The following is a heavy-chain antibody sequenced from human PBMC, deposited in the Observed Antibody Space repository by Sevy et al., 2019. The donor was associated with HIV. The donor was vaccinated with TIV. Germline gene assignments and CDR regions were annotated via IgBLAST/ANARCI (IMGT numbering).Heavy chain of an antibody. V-gene: IGHV4-59*08. CDR3: ARENAWGMGCS. J-gene: IGHJ4*02. D-gene: IGHD2-15*01. CDR1: GGSITSLY. Sequence: SETLSLTCTVSGGSITSLYWNWIRQPPGKGLECIANIYYNGHINYNPSLKGRVTLSLDTSKNQFSLGLGSVTAAVTGMYYRARENAWGMGCSWGKGTLVTVSS. CDR2: IYYNGHI.